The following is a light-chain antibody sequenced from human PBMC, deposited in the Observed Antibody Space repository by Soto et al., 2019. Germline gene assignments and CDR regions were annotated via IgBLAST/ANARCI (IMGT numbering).Light chain of an antibody. J-gene: IGLJ1*01. CDR1: SSDVGGYNY. CDR3: SSYTSSSTLG. V-gene: IGLV2-14*01. CDR2: DVS. Sequence: QSALTQPASVSGSPGQSITISCTGTSSDVGGYNYVSWYQQHPGKAPKLMIYDVSNRPSGVSNRFSASKSGNTASLTISGLQAEDEADYYCSSYTSSSTLGFGTGTKVTVL.